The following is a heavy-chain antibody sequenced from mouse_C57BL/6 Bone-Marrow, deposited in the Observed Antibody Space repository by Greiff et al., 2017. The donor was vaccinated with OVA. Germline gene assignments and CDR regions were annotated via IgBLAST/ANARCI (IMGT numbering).Heavy chain of an antibody. D-gene: IGHD1-1*01. Sequence: QVQLQQSGAELMKPGASVKLSCKATGYTFTGYWIEWVKQRPGHGLEWIGEILPGSGSTNYNEKFKCKATFTADTSYNTAYMQLSSLTTEDSAIYYCARSPLFMTTVVATDYWGQGTTRTVSS. CDR2: ILPGSGST. CDR3: ARSPLFMTTVVATDY. CDR1: GYTFTGYW. V-gene: IGHV1-9*01. J-gene: IGHJ2*01.